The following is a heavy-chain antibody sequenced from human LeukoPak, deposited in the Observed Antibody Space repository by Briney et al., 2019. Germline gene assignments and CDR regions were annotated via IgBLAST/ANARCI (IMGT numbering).Heavy chain of an antibody. D-gene: IGHD6-19*01. CDR2: IYSGGST. CDR1: GFTVSSNY. V-gene: IGHV3-66*01. J-gene: IGHJ2*01. CDR3: ARDSSGWYRNLDWYFDL. Sequence: PGGSLRLSCAASGFTVSSNYMSWVRQAPGKGLEWVSVIYSGGSTYYADSAKGRFTISRDNSKNTLYLQMNSLRAEDTAVYYCARDSSGWYRNLDWYFDLWGRGTLVTVSS.